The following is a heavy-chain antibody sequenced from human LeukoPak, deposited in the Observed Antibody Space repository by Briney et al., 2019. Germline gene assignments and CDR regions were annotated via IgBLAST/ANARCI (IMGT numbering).Heavy chain of an antibody. J-gene: IGHJ4*02. CDR3: AHGGGLDY. CDR1: GYTFTSYG. D-gene: IGHD2-15*01. CDR2: IIPIFGTA. Sequence: SVKVSCKSSGYTFTSYGISWVRQPPGQGLEWMGRIIPIFGTANYAQKFQGRVTITTDESTSTAYMELSSLRSEDTAVYYCAHGGGLDYWGQGTLVTVSS. V-gene: IGHV1-69*05.